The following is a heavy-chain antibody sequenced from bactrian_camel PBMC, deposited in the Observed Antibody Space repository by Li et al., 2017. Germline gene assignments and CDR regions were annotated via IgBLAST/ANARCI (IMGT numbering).Heavy chain of an antibody. CDR2: FDRGGST. Sequence: HVQLVESGGGSVQAGGSRRLSCTSNVYTDGFWCMGWFRQAPGKEREAVPSFDRGGSTSYADSAKGRFTISKDSTKNILYLQMNSLKPEDTAMYYCCGNCGLCRDANWPPYWGRGPRSPSP. V-gene: IGHV3S55*01. D-gene: IGHD7*01. CDR3: CGNCGLCRDANWPPY. J-gene: IGHJ4*01. CDR1: VYTDGFWC.